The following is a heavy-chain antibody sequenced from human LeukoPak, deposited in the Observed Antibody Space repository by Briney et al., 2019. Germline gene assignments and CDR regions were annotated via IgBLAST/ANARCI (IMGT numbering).Heavy chain of an antibody. D-gene: IGHD3-22*01. CDR3: AGSSGPNWFDP. V-gene: IGHV3-74*01. CDR1: GFTFSSYW. J-gene: IGHJ5*02. Sequence: AGGSLRLSCAASGFTFSSYWMHWVRQDPGKGLVWVSRINSDGSSTSYADSGKGRFTISRDNAKNTLYLQMNSLRAEDTAVYYCAGSSGPNWFDPWGQGTLVTVSS. CDR2: INSDGSST.